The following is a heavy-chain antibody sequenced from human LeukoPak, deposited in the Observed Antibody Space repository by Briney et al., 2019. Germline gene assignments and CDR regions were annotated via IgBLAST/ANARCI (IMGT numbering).Heavy chain of an antibody. CDR2: INHSGST. CDR1: SGSFSGYY. D-gene: IGHD3-16*02. V-gene: IGHV4-34*01. J-gene: IGHJ4*02. Sequence: SETLSLTCAVYSGSFSGYYWSWIRQPPGKGLEWIGEINHSGSTNYNPSLKSRVTISVDTSKNQFSLKLSSVTAADTAVYYCARRGGDYVWGSYRIDYWGQGTLVTVSS. CDR3: ARRGGDYVWGSYRIDY.